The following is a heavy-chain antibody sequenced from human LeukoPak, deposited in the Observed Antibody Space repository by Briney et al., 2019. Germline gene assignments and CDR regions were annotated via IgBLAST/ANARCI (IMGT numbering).Heavy chain of an antibody. D-gene: IGHD3-10*01. CDR1: GFTFSSYA. J-gene: IGHJ5*01. CDR2: IQYDGSTK. CDR3: AKSAMIRGVIGGNWFDS. V-gene: IGHV3-30*02. Sequence: PGGSLRLSCAASGFTFSSYAIRWVRQAPGKGLEWVTFIQYDGSTKYYADSVRGRFTISRDNSKNTLYLQMNSLRAEDTAVYYCAKSAMIRGVIGGNWFDSWGQGTLVTVSS.